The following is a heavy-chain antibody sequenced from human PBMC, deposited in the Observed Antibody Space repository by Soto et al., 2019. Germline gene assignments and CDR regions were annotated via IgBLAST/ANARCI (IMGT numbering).Heavy chain of an antibody. Sequence: GVSLILSCAASGFTVSSNYMGWVRQAPGKGLEWVSVIFSGGSTYYADSVKGRFTIYRDNSKSTLDLQMNSLRAEDTAVYYCVSSRTFTYGFDYWGHGTLVTVSS. J-gene: IGHJ4*01. CDR2: IFSGGST. V-gene: IGHV3-53*01. CDR3: VSSRTFTYGFDY. D-gene: IGHD3-10*01. CDR1: GFTVSSNY.